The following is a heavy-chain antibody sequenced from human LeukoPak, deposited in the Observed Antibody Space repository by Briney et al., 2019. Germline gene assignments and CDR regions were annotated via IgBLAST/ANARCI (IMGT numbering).Heavy chain of an antibody. CDR1: GYTFTSYG. CDR3: ARDGGSDSSGYYQQYYFDY. CDR2: INPSGGST. J-gene: IGHJ4*02. V-gene: IGHV1-46*01. Sequence: ASVKVSCKASGYTFTSYGISWVRQAPGQGLEWMGIINPSGGSTSYAQKFQGRVTMTRDTSTSTVYMELSSLRSEDTAVYYCARDGGSDSSGYYQQYYFDYWGQGTLVTVSS. D-gene: IGHD3-22*01.